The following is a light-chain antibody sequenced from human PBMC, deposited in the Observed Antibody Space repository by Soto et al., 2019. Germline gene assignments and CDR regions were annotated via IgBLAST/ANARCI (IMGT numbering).Light chain of an antibody. CDR1: QSVSSK. CDR2: GAS. Sequence: ETVMTHSPATLSVSPGERATLSCRASQSVSSKLVWYQQKPGQAPRLLIYGASTRATGVPARFSGSGSGTEFTLTISSLQSEDFAVYFCQQYNNWPITFGQGTKLEIK. J-gene: IGKJ2*01. V-gene: IGKV3-15*01. CDR3: QQYNNWPIT.